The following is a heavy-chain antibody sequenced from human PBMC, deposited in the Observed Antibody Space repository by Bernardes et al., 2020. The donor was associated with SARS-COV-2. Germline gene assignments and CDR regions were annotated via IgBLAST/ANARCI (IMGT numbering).Heavy chain of an antibody. J-gene: IGHJ4*02. CDR2: IYWDDDK. CDR1: GFSLSTSGVG. V-gene: IGHV2-5*02. CDR3: AHIPTRYDGDSLDY. D-gene: IGHD4-17*01. Sequence: LVKPTQTLTLTCTFSGFSLSTSGVGVGWIRQPPGKALEWLALIYWDDDKRYSPSLKSRLTITKDTSKNQVVLTMTNMDPVDTATYYCAHIPTRYDGDSLDYWGQGTLVTVSS.